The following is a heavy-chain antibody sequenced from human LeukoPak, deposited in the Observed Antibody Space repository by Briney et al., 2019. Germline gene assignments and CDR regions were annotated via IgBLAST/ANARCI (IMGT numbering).Heavy chain of an antibody. CDR2: IYTSGST. CDR1: GGSISSYY. Sequence: SETLSLTCTVTGGSISSYYWSWIRQPAGKGLDWIWRIYTSGSTNYNPSLKSRVTISVDISKHQFSLKLSSVTAADTAVYYCARDISLGISSSWNFDYWGQGTLVTVSS. J-gene: IGHJ4*02. D-gene: IGHD6-13*01. V-gene: IGHV4-4*07. CDR3: ARDISLGISSSWNFDY.